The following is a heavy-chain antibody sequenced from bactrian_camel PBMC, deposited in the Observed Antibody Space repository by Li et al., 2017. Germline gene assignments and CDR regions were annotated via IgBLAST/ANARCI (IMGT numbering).Heavy chain of an antibody. V-gene: IGHV3S31*01. D-gene: IGHD5*01. CDR2: IKWLSDGRT. Sequence: QLVESGGGLVQPGGSLKLSCAASGFTFSNYAMAWVRQAPGKGLEWVSTIKWLSDGRTYYADPVKGRFTISRDDAKNTLYLQLNSAKAEDMAMYYCAKFWYGLGSLGQGTQVTVS. J-gene: IGHJ4*01. CDR1: GFTFSNYA.